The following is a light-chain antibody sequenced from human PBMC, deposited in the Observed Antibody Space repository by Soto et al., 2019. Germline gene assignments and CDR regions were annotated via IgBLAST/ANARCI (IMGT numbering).Light chain of an antibody. Sequence: QSVLTKPASVSGSPGQSITISCTGSNSDIGAFDYVAWYQQYPGRAPKLIIFAVTNRPSGVSNRFSGSKSGNTASLTISGLQAGDEADYYCCSLTTSHTYVFGSGTKVTLL. CDR2: AVT. J-gene: IGLJ1*01. CDR1: NSDIGAFDY. CDR3: CSLTTSHTYV. V-gene: IGLV2-14*03.